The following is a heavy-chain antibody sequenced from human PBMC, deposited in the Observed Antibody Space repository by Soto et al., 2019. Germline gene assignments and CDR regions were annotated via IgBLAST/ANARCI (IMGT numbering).Heavy chain of an antibody. CDR3: AGAEGGTYYYGMDV. V-gene: IGHV1-69*12. Sequence: QVQLVQSGAEVKKPGSSVKVSCKASGGTFSSYAISWVRQAPGQGLEWMGGIIPIFGTANYAQKFQGRVTSTADESTGTAYMELSSLRAEDTAVYYGAGAEGGTYYYGMDVWGQGTTVTVSS. J-gene: IGHJ6*02. D-gene: IGHD1-26*01. CDR2: IIPIFGTA. CDR1: GGTFSSYA.